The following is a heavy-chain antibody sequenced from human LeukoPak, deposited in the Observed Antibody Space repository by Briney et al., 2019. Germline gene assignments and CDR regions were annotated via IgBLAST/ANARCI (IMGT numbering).Heavy chain of an antibody. CDR3: MYFWSGSSLVDY. CDR2: IKSKTDGGTT. CDR1: GFTFSNAW. D-gene: IGHD3-3*01. Sequence: PGGSLRLSCAASGFTFSNAWMSWGRQAPGKGLGWVGRIKSKTDGGTTDYAAPVKGRFTISRDDSKNTLYLEMYSLKTEDTAMYYCMYFWSGSSLVDYWGQGTLVTVSS. J-gene: IGHJ4*02. V-gene: IGHV3-15*01.